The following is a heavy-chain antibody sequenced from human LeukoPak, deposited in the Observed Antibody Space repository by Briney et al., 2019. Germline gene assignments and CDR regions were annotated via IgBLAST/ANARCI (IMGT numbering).Heavy chain of an antibody. CDR2: INPSGGST. D-gene: IGHD3-22*01. J-gene: IGHJ4*02. Sequence: ASVKVSCKASGYTFTSYYMNWVRQAPGQGLEWMGMINPSGGSTSYAQKFQGRVTVTRDTSTSTVYMELSSLRSEDTAVYYCARGSINYNSGGYYDTPPIDYWGQGTLVTVSS. V-gene: IGHV1-46*01. CDR1: GYTFTSYY. CDR3: ARGSINYNSGGYYDTPPIDY.